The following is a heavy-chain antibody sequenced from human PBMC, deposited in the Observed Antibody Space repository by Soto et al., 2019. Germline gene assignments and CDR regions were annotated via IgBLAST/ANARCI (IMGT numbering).Heavy chain of an antibody. Sequence: QVQVVESGGGVVQPGRSLRLSCEASGFIFSRYAIHWVRQAPGKGLEWLAVISRDGSNRYYLDSVKGRFTISRDNSKNTLYLQMNSLREDDTALYYWARSRSGAVADSFDFWGQGTLVTVSS. J-gene: IGHJ4*02. CDR2: ISRDGSNR. V-gene: IGHV3-30*04. CDR3: ARSRSGAVADSFDF. CDR1: GFIFSRYA. D-gene: IGHD3-10*01.